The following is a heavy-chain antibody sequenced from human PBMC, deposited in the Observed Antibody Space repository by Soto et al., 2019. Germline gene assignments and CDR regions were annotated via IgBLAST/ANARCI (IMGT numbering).Heavy chain of an antibody. CDR3: ARGAKDSSGSDY. V-gene: IGHV3-21*01. D-gene: IGHD6-25*01. J-gene: IGHJ4*02. Sequence: EVQLVESGGGLVKPGGSLRLSCAASGFTFSSYSMTWVRQAPGKGLEWVSSITHSSSYIYVADSLKGRFTISRDNAKNSLYLQMNSLRAEDTSVYYCARGAKDSSGSDYWGQGTLVTVSS. CDR1: GFTFSSYS. CDR2: ITHSSSYI.